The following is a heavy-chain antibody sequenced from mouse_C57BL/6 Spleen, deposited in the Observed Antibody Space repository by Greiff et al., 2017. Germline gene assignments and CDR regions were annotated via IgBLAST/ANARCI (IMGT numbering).Heavy chain of an antibody. CDR3: ARWGSSYVYYFDY. CDR1: GYTFTSYW. D-gene: IGHD1-1*01. V-gene: IGHV1-69*01. Sequence: QVQLQQPGAELVMPGASVKLSCKASGYTFTSYWMHWVKQRPGQGLEWIGEIDPSDSNTNYNQKFKGKSTLTVDTSSSTAYMQLSSLTSEESAVYYWARWGSSYVYYFDYWCQGTTRTVSS. CDR2: IDPSDSNT. J-gene: IGHJ2*01.